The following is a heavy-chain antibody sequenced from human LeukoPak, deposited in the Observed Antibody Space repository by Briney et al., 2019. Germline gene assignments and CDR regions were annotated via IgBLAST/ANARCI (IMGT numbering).Heavy chain of an antibody. V-gene: IGHV4-38-2*01. Sequence: SETLSLTCAVSGYSISSGYYWGWIRQPPGKGLEWIGSIYHSGSTYYNPSLKSRVTISVDTSENQFSLKLSSVTAADTAVYYCARLLVRGVITHWGQGTLVTVSS. CDR1: GYSISSGYY. J-gene: IGHJ4*02. CDR3: ARLLVRGVITH. D-gene: IGHD3-10*01. CDR2: IYHSGST.